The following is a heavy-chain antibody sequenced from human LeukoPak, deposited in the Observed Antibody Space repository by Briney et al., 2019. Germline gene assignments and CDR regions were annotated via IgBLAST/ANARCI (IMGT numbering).Heavy chain of an antibody. CDR3: ASGYCSSTSCYPDY. J-gene: IGHJ4*02. CDR2: ISAYNGNT. Sequence: ASVKVSCKASGYTSTSYGISWVRQAPGQGLEWMGWISAYNGNTNYAQKLQGRVTMTTDTSTSTAYMELRSLRSDDTAVYYCASGYCSSTSCYPDYWGQGTLVTVSS. V-gene: IGHV1-18*01. D-gene: IGHD2-2*01. CDR1: GYTSTSYG.